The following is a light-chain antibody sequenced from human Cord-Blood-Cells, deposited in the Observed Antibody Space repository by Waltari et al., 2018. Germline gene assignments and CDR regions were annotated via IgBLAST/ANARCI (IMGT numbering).Light chain of an antibody. CDR2: DVS. CDR1: STDVGGYNY. CDR3: SSYTSSSTWV. Sequence: QSALTQPVPVSGSPAQSITIPCTGTSTDVGGYNYLSWYQQHPGKAPKLMIYDVSKRPSGVSNRFSGSKSGNTASLTISGLQAEDEADYYCSSYTSSSTWVFGGGTKLTVL. J-gene: IGLJ3*02. V-gene: IGLV2-14*01.